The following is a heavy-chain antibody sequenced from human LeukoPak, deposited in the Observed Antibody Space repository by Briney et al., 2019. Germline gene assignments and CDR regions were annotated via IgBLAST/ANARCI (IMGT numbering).Heavy chain of an antibody. CDR2: ISGSGGST. CDR3: AKQGVATIGSYYFDY. J-gene: IGHJ4*02. CDR1: GFTFSSYA. Sequence: QSGGSLRLSCAASGFTFSSYAMSWVRQAPGKGLEWVSAISGSGGSTYYADSVKGRFTISRDNSKNTLYLQMNSLRAEDTAVYYCAKQGVATIGSYYFDYWGQGTLVTVSS. D-gene: IGHD5-12*01. V-gene: IGHV3-23*01.